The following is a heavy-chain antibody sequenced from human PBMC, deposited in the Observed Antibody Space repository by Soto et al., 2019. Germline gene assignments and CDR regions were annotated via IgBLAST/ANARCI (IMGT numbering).Heavy chain of an antibody. Sequence: SETLSLTCTGSGGSITTYYWSWIRQPPGKGLEWIGYIYYSGSTNYNPSLKSRVSISVDTSKNQFSLKLSSVTAADTAVYYCARFREASWFDPWGQGTLVTVSS. CDR1: GGSITTYY. CDR2: IYYSGST. V-gene: IGHV4-59*01. CDR3: ARFREASWFDP. D-gene: IGHD3-10*01. J-gene: IGHJ5*02.